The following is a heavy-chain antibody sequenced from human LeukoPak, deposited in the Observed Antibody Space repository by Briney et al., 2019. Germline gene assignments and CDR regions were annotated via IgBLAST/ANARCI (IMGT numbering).Heavy chain of an antibody. CDR1: GGSISSYY. J-gene: IGHJ4*02. CDR3: ARGYYDYVWGSYRIHFDY. D-gene: IGHD3-16*02. CDR2: IYYSGST. V-gene: IGHV4-59*01. Sequence: SEALSLTCTVSGGSISSYYWSWIRQPPGKGLEWIGYIYYSGSTNYNPSLKSRATISVDTSKNQFSLKLSSVTAADTAVYYCARGYYDYVWGSYRIHFDYWGQGTLVTVSS.